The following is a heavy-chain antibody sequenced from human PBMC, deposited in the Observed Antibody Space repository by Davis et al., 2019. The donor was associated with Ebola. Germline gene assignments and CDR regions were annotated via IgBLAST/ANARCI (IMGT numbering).Heavy chain of an antibody. CDR2: MNPNSGNT. Sequence: AASVKVSCKASGYTFTGYDINWVRQATGQGHEWMGWMNPNSGNTGYAQKFQGRVTMTRENSMSTAYMELRSLRSEDTAVYFCARGGVAYSDLDYWGQGTLVTVSS. J-gene: IGHJ4*02. V-gene: IGHV1-8*01. CDR3: ARGGVAYSDLDY. D-gene: IGHD2-21*01. CDR1: GYTFTGYD.